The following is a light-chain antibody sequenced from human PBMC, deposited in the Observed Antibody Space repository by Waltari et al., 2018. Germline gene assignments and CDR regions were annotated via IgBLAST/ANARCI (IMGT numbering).Light chain of an antibody. CDR2: EVS. V-gene: IGLV2-8*01. Sequence: QSALTQPPSASGSPGQSVTISCTGTSSDVGGYNYVSWYQQHPGNAPDLRIYEVSRRPSGVPDRFSGSKSGNTASLTVAGLQAEDEADYYCSSYAGSNNYVFGTGTKVTVL. J-gene: IGLJ1*01. CDR3: SSYAGSNNYV. CDR1: SSDVGGYNY.